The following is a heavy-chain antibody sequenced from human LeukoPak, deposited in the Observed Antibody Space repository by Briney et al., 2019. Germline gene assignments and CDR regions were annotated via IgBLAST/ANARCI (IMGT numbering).Heavy chain of an antibody. CDR1: EFTFSSYS. D-gene: IGHD2-2*01. CDR3: ARLPAYCSSTSCYYDY. CDR2: ISSASGSI. Sequence: GGSLRLSCAASEFTFSSYSMNWVRQAPGKGLEWVSYISSASGSIYYADSVKGRFTISRDNAKNSLFLQMNSLRAEDTAVYYCARLPAYCSSTSCYYDYWGQGTLVTVSS. J-gene: IGHJ4*02. V-gene: IGHV3-48*04.